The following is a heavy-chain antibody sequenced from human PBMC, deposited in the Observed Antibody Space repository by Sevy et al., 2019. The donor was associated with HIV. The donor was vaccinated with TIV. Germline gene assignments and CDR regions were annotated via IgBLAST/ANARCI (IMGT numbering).Heavy chain of an antibody. CDR1: GFTFSSYG. CDR2: IRYDGSNK. V-gene: IGHV3-30*02. D-gene: IGHD2-2*01. Sequence: GESLKISCAASGFTFSSYGMHWVRQAPGKGLEWVAFIRYDGSNKYYAVSVKGRFTISRDNSKNTLYLQMNSLRAEDTAVYYCAKGVVVVPAAADNWFDPWGQGTLVTVSS. J-gene: IGHJ5*02. CDR3: AKGVVVVPAAADNWFDP.